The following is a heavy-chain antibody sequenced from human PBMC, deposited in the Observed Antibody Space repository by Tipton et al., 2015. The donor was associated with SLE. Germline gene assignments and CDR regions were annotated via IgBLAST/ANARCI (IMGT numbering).Heavy chain of an antibody. CDR1: GFTFSSYS. Sequence: SLRLSCAASGFTFSSYSMNWVRQAPGKGLEWVSSISSSSSYIYYADSVKGRFTISRDNAKNSLYLQMNSLRAEDTAVYYCARLADYGDYAGAFDIWGQGAMVTVSS. V-gene: IGHV3-21*01. CDR2: ISSSSSYI. CDR3: ARLADYGDYAGAFDI. D-gene: IGHD4-17*01. J-gene: IGHJ3*02.